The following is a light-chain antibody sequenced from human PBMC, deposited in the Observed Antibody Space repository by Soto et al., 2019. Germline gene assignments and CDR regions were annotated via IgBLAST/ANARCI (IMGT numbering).Light chain of an antibody. CDR2: LGY. J-gene: IGKJ3*01. V-gene: IGKV2-28*01. CDR1: QSLLHSNGYNY. CDR3: MQALQAPFT. Sequence: DIVMTQSPLSLPVTPGEPASISCRSSQSLLHSNGYNYLDWYLQKPGESPQLLIYLGYNRASGVLDRFSGSGSGTDFTLKISRLEAEDVGVYYFMQALQAPFTFGPGAKGDIK.